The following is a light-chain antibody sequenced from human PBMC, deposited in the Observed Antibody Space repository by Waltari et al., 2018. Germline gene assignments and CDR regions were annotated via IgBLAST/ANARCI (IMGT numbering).Light chain of an antibody. V-gene: IGLV2-23*01. CDR2: AGS. CDR1: SSDVGSYNL. Sequence: QSALTQPASVSGSPGQSITISCTGTSSDVGSYNLVSWYQQHAGKAPKLMIYAGSKRPSWVSKRFSGSKAGNTASLTISGLQAEYESDCYCSSSAASSTSLYVFLTGTNVTVL. CDR3: SSSAASSTSLYV. J-gene: IGLJ1*01.